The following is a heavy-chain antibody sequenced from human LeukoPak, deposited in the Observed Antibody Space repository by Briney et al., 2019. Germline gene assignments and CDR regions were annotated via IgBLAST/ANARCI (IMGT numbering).Heavy chain of an antibody. V-gene: IGHV1-69*04. CDR1: GGTFSSYA. D-gene: IGHD2-2*02. J-gene: IGHJ6*02. CDR2: IIPIFGIA. CDR3: ASRYCSSTSCYKGSYYYYGMDV. Sequence: GASVKVSCKASGGTFSSYAISWVRQAPGQGLEWMGRIIPIFGIANYAQKFQGRVTITADKSTSTAYMELSSLRSEDTAVYYCASRYCSSTSCYKGSYYYYGMDVWGQGTTVTVS.